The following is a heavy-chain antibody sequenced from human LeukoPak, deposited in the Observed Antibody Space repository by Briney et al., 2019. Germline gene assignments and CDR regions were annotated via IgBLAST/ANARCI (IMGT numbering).Heavy chain of an antibody. J-gene: IGHJ5*02. V-gene: IGHV1-2*02. CDR3: ARDLGDYYGSGSYLGWFDP. CDR2: INPNSGGT. CDR1: GYTFTGYY. D-gene: IGHD3-10*01. Sequence: GASVKVSCKASGYTFTGYYIHWVRQAPGQGLEWMGWINPNSGGTNYAQKFQGRVTMTRDTSISTAYMELSRLRSDDTAVYYCARDLGDYYGSGSYLGWFDPWGQGTLVTVSS.